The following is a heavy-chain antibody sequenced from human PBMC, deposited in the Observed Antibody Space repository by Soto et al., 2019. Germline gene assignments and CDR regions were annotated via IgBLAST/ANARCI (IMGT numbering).Heavy chain of an antibody. Sequence: EVQLLESEGDLVQPGGSLKLSCAASGLSFHNYAMNWMRQAPGKGLEWVSSMSPSGDRAWYVDSVKGRFTIYRDNLKNILYLQMNSLTAEDTAVYYCATGDIGNSHTDYWGQGTLVTVSS. CDR2: MSPSGDRA. CDR3: ATGDIGNSHTDY. J-gene: IGHJ4*02. V-gene: IGHV3-23*01. D-gene: IGHD1-26*01. CDR1: GLSFHNYA.